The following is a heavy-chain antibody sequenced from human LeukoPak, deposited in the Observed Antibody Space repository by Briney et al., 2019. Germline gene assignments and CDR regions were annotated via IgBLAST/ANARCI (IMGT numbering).Heavy chain of an antibody. D-gene: IGHD6-13*01. CDR1: GFTFSSYS. Sequence: PGGSLRLSCAASGFTFSSYSMNWVRQAPGKGLEWVSYISSSSSTIYYADSVKGRFTISRDSAKNSLYLQMNSLRAEDTAVYYCASTSAAAGTFDPWGQGTLVTVSS. J-gene: IGHJ5*02. CDR2: ISSSSSTI. V-gene: IGHV3-48*01. CDR3: ASTSAAAGTFDP.